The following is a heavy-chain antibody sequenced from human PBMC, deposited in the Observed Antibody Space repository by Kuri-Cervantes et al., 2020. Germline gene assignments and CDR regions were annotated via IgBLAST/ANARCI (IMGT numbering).Heavy chain of an antibody. D-gene: IGHD3-22*01. CDR2: IYHSGST. CDR1: GGSISSGGYS. Sequence: SQTLSLTCAVSGGSISSGGYSWSWIRQPPGKGLEWIGYIYHSGSTYYNPSLKSRVTISVDRSKNQFSLNLNSVTAADTAVYYCARDGYNYGYVGMDVWGQGTTVTVSS. CDR3: ARDGYNYGYVGMDV. J-gene: IGHJ6*02. V-gene: IGHV4-30-2*01.